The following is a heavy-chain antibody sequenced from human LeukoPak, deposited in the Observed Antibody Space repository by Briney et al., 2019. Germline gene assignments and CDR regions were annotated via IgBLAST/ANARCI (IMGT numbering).Heavy chain of an antibody. Sequence: GASVKVSCKASGYTFTGYYMHWVRQAPGQGLEWMGWINPNSGGTNYAQKFQGRVTMTRDTSISTAYMELSRLRSDDTAVDYCARDRGEQWLYLVPRGYYFDYWGRGTLVTVPS. CDR1: GYTFTGYY. D-gene: IGHD6-19*01. V-gene: IGHV1-2*02. CDR3: ARDRGEQWLYLVPRGYYFDY. J-gene: IGHJ4*02. CDR2: INPNSGGT.